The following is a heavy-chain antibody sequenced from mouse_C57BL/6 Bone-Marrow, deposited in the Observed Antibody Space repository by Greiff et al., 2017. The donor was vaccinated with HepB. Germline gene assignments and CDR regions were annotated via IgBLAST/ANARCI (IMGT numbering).Heavy chain of an antibody. J-gene: IGHJ1*03. Sequence: QVQLKESGPGILQPSQTLSLTCSFSGFSLSTFGMGVGWIRQPSGKGLEWLAHIWWDDDKYYNPALKSRLTISKDTSKNQLFLKISNVDTADTATYDCARIGRLLRYFDVWGTGTTVTVSS. V-gene: IGHV8-8*01. CDR3: ARIGRLLRYFDV. CDR2: IWWDDDK. CDR1: GFSLSTFGMG. D-gene: IGHD2-3*01.